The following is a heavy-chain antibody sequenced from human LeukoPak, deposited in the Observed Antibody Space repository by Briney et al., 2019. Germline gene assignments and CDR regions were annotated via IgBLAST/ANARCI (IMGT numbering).Heavy chain of an antibody. CDR2: ISGSGGNT. J-gene: IGHJ4*02. Sequence: GGSLRLSCAASGFTFSSYAMSWVRQAPGKGLEWVSVISGSGGNTYYADSVKGRFTISRDNSKNTLYLQLNSLRAEDTAVYYCAKDLYGDYDFGCWGQGTLATVSS. CDR1: GFTFSSYA. V-gene: IGHV3-23*01. CDR3: AKDLYGDYDFGC. D-gene: IGHD4-17*01.